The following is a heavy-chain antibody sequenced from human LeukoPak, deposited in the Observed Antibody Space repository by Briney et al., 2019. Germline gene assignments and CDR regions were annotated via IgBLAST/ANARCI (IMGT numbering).Heavy chain of an antibody. CDR3: ARHSSGWHLDF. D-gene: IGHD6-19*01. CDR2: IHYSGAT. V-gene: IGHV4-59*01. J-gene: IGHJ4*02. Sequence: PSETLSLTCSVSGGSISDYYWSWIRQPPGKGRDWIGYIHYSGATNCNPSLKSRVIMSVDTSRNQFSLNLYTVTAADTAMYYCARHSSGWHLDFWGQGTLVTVSS. CDR1: GGSISDYY.